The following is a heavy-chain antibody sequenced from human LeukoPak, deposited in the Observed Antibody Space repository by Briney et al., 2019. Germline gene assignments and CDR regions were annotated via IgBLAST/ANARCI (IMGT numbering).Heavy chain of an antibody. CDR3: AKQVPGQWLTPSSD. D-gene: IGHD6-19*01. V-gene: IGHV3-23*01. CDR1: GFTFSNYA. CDR2: ISGSASHT. Sequence: GGSLRLSCAASGFTFSNYAMIWVRQAPGKGLEWVSSISGSASHTYYADSVRGRFTISRDNSKNTLYLQMNSLRTEDTALYYCAKQVPGQWLTPSSDWGQGTLVTVSS. J-gene: IGHJ4*02.